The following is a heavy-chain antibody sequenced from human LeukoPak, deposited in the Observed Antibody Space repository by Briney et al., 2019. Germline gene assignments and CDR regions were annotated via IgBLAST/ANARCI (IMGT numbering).Heavy chain of an antibody. D-gene: IGHD3-22*01. CDR1: GFTFSSYW. CDR3: ARDYTEDSSGYYYVAYYMDV. V-gene: IGHV3-30*02. Sequence: GGSLRLSCAASGFTFSSYWMSWVRQAPGKGLEWVAFIRYDGSIKYYADSVKGRFTISRDNSKNTLYPQMNSLRAEGTAVYYCARDYTEDSSGYYYVAYYMDVWGKGTTVTVSS. CDR2: IRYDGSIK. J-gene: IGHJ6*03.